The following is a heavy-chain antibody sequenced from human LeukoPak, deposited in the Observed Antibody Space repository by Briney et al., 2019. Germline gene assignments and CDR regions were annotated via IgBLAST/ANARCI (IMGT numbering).Heavy chain of an antibody. D-gene: IGHD3-9*01. V-gene: IGHV3-21*01. J-gene: IGHJ3*02. CDR3: ARELRYFDWLSMGAFDI. Sequence: PGGSLRLSCAASGFTFSNYSMNWVRQAPGKGLEWVSSISSRSSYIYYADSVKGRFTIPRDNAKNSLYLQMNSLRAEDTAVYYCARELRYFDWLSMGAFDIWGQGTMVTVSS. CDR2: ISSRSSYI. CDR1: GFTFSNYS.